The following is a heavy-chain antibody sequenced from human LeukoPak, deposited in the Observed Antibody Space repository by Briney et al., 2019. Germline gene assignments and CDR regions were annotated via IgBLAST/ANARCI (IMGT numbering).Heavy chain of an antibody. V-gene: IGHV4-59*08. D-gene: IGHD3-9*01. CDR2: IYYSGTT. J-gene: IGHJ4*02. CDR3: ARHYPRWLFDF. Sequence: SETLSLTCTVSGVSISTYYWSWIRQPPGKGLEWIGYIYYSGTTNYNPSLKSRVTMSVDTSKNQFPLKLSSVTAADTAVYYCARHYPRWLFDFWGQGTLVSVSS. CDR1: GVSISTYY.